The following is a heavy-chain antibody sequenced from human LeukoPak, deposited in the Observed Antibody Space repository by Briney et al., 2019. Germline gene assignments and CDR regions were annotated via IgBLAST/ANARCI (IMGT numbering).Heavy chain of an antibody. CDR1: GYTLTELS. D-gene: IGHD3-9*01. Sequence: ASVKVSCKVSGYTLTELSLHWVRQAPGKGLEWMGGCDPEDGETIYAQKFQGRVTMTEDTSTDTAYMELSSLRSEDTAVYYCARGSYYDILKFGSRGAFDIWGQGTMVTVSS. CDR2: CDPEDGET. V-gene: IGHV1-24*01. J-gene: IGHJ3*02. CDR3: ARGSYYDILKFGSRGAFDI.